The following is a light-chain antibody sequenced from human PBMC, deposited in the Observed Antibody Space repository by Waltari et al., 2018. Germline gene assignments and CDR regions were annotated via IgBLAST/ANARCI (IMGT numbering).Light chain of an antibody. CDR2: WAS. Sequence: DIVMTQSPDSLAVSLGERDTINCKSSQSVLYSSNNKNYLTWYQQKPGQPPKLLIYWASARESGVPDRFSGSGSGTDFTLTISSLQAEDVAVYYCQQYYSDPPTFGQGTKLEIK. J-gene: IGKJ2*01. CDR3: QQYYSDPPT. V-gene: IGKV4-1*01. CDR1: QSVLYSSNNKNY.